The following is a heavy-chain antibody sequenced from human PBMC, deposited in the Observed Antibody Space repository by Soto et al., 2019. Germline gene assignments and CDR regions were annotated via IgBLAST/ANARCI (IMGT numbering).Heavy chain of an antibody. CDR3: ARGPRQQLVPGFYYYYYGMDV. D-gene: IGHD6-13*01. CDR1: GGSFSGYY. J-gene: IGHJ6*02. V-gene: IGHV4-34*01. CDR2: INHSGST. Sequence: SSETLSLTCAVYGGSFSGYYWSWIRQPPGKGLEWIGEINHSGSTNYNPSLKSRVTISVDTSKNQFSLKLSSVTAADTAVYYCARGPRQQLVPGFYYYYYGMDVWGQGTTVTVSS.